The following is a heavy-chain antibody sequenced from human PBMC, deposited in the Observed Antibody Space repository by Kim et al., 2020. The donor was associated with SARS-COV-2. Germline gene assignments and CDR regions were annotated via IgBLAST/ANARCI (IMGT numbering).Heavy chain of an antibody. V-gene: IGHV3-33*05. CDR3: AREEYIVVVPAAPDHYYYGMVV. CDR1: GFTFSSYG. CDR2: ISYDGSNK. D-gene: IGHD2-2*01. Sequence: GGSLRLSCAASGFTFSSYGMHWVRQAPGKGLEWVAVISYDGSNKYYADSVKGRFTISRDNSKNTLYLQMNSLRAEDTAVYYRAREEYIVVVPAAPDHYYYGMVVSGQGATVTVSS. J-gene: IGHJ6*02.